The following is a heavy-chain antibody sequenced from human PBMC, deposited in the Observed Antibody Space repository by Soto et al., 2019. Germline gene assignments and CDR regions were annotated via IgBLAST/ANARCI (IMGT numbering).Heavy chain of an antibody. V-gene: IGHV1-69*12. CDR3: ARGNHRWLQLWYFDL. CDR1: GGTFSNYP. CDR2: IIPIFGTV. Sequence: QVQLVQSGAEVKKPGSSVKVSCKASGGTFSNYPVSWVRQAPGQGLEWMGEIIPIFGTVNYAQKFQGRLTITADESPSTAYMELSSLRSEDTAVYYCARGNHRWLQLWYFDLWGRGTLVTVSS. J-gene: IGHJ2*01. D-gene: IGHD5-12*01.